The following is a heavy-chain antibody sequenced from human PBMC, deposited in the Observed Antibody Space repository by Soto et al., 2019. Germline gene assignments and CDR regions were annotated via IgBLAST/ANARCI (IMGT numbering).Heavy chain of an antibody. CDR1: GFTLSSYW. J-gene: IGHJ4*02. CDR2: IKQDGSEK. D-gene: IGHD6-13*01. CDR3: ARDPSHYHEWKAAAY. Sequence: PGGSLRLSCAASGFTLSSYWMRWARQAPGKGLEWVANIKQDGSEKYYVDSVKGRFTISRDNAKNPLYLQMNSLRAEDTAVYYCARDPSHYHEWKAAAYWGQGTLVTVSS. V-gene: IGHV3-7*01.